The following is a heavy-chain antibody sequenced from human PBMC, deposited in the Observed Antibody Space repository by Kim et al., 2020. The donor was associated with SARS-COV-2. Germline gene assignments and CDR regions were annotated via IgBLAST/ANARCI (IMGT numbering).Heavy chain of an antibody. CDR2: VNPNSGGT. V-gene: IGHV1-2*02. CDR3: ARDLVIWAAAGTGDWFDP. Sequence: ASVKVSCKASGYTFTGYCMHWVRQAPGQGLEWMGWVNPNSGGTNYAQKFQGRVTMTRDTSISTAYMELSRLRSDDTAVYYCARDLVIWAAAGTGDWFDPWGQGTLVTVSS. CDR1: GYTFTGYC. D-gene: IGHD6-13*01. J-gene: IGHJ5*02.